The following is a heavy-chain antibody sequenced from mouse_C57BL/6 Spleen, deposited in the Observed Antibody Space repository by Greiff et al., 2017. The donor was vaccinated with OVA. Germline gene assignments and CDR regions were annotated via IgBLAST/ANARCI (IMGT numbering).Heavy chain of an antibody. V-gene: IGHV3-6*01. CDR3: ARWGGYDGYYAMDY. Sequence: EVQVVESGPGLVKPSQSLSLTCSVTGYSITSGYYWNWIRQFPGNKLEWMGYISYDGSNNYNPSLKNRISIARDTSKNQFFLKLNSVTTEDTATYYCARWGGYDGYYAMDYWGQGTSVTVSS. D-gene: IGHD2-3*01. CDR2: ISYDGSN. CDR1: GYSITSGYY. J-gene: IGHJ4*01.